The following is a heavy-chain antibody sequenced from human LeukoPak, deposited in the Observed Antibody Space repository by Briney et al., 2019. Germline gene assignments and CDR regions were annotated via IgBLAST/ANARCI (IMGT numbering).Heavy chain of an antibody. V-gene: IGHV3-23*01. CDR1: GFTFSSYA. CDR3: AKGRYFDWLPPYYYYMDV. D-gene: IGHD3-9*01. CDR2: ISGSGGST. Sequence: GGSLRLSCAASGFTFSSYAMSWVRQAPGKGLEWVSAISGSGGSTYYADSVKGRFTISRDNSKNTLYLQMNSLRAEDTAVYYCAKGRYFDWLPPYYYYMDVWGKGTTVTASS. J-gene: IGHJ6*03.